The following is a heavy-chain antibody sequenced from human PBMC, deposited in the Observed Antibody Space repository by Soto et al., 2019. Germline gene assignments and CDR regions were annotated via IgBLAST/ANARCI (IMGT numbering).Heavy chain of an antibody. CDR2: IIPILGIA. CDR1: GGTFSSYT. V-gene: IGHV1-69*02. Sequence: GASLKVSCKASGGTFSSYTISWVRQAPGQGLEWMGRIIPILGIANYAQKFQGRVTITADKSTSTAYMELSSLRSEDTAVYYCARAGDYYGSGSYYNFDYWGQGTLVTVSS. CDR3: ARAGDYYGSGSYYNFDY. D-gene: IGHD3-10*01. J-gene: IGHJ4*02.